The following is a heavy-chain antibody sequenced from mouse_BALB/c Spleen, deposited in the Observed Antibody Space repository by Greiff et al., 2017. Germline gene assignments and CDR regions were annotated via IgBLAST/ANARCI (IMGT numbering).Heavy chain of an antibody. V-gene: IGHV5-12-1*01. CDR1: GFAFSSYD. CDR2: ISSGGGST. D-gene: IGHD1-1*01. CDR3: ARQGDYYGSSYVVYYAMDY. Sequence: EVQRVESGGGLVKPGGSLKLSCAASGFAFSSYDMSWVRQTPEKRLEWVAYISSGGGSTYYPDTVKGRFTISRDNAKNTLYLQMSSLKSEDTAMYYCARQGDYYGSSYVVYYAMDYWGQGTSVTVSS. J-gene: IGHJ4*01.